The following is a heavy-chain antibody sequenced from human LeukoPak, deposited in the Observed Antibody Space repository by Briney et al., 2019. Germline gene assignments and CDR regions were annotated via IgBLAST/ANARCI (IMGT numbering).Heavy chain of an antibody. J-gene: IGHJ5*02. CDR1: GGSFSGYY. CDR2: INHSGST. Sequence: ASETLSLTCAVYGGSFSGYYWSWIRQPPGKGLEWIGEINHSGSTNYNPSLKSRVTISVDTSKNQFSLKLSSVTAADTAVYYCARHYMVRASWFDPWGQGTLVTVSS. V-gene: IGHV4-34*01. D-gene: IGHD3-10*01. CDR3: ARHYMVRASWFDP.